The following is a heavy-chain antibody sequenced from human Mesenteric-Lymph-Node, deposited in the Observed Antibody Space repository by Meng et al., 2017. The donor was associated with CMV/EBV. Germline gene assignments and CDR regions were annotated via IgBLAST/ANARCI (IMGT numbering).Heavy chain of an antibody. CDR3: ARDGGSSSLDY. J-gene: IGHJ4*02. CDR2: ISYSGST. V-gene: IGHV4-31*03. CDR1: VGPISSGAYY. D-gene: IGHD6-13*01. Sequence: FPASVGPISSGAYYWNCIRQHPEKGLECLGYISYSGSTYYNPSLMSRVTISGDTSKNQFSLRLSSVTAADTAIYYCARDGGSSSLDYWGQGTLVTVSS.